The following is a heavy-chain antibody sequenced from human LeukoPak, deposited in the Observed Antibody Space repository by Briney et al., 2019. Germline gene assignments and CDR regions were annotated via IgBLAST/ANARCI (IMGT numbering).Heavy chain of an antibody. V-gene: IGHV3-23*01. CDR1: GFTFSNHA. CDR3: AKDRTAVPLAYWYFDL. J-gene: IGHJ2*01. Sequence: TGGSLRLSCAASGFTFSNHAMTWVRQAPGKGLEWVAAIYGSGDSTFYADSVTGRFTISRDNSRNTLYLHMNSLRVEDSAIYYCAKDRTAVPLAYWYFDLWGRGTLVTASS. CDR2: IYGSGDST. D-gene: IGHD2-2*01.